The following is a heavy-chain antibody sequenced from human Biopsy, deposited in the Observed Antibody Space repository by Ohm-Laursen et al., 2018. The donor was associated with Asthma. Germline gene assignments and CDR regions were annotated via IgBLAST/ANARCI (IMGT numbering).Heavy chain of an antibody. CDR1: GFTFGDYC. CDR3: ERNGKGGRNEKEEHEQR. CDR2: IKHDGSEK. Sequence: SLRLSCSASGFTFGDYCMSWVRQVPGQGLEWVANIKHDGSEKNHVDSLKGRLTISRDNAKNLLFLQMNSLRAEETDVYYCERNGKGGRNEKEEHEQRGGQGTLVTVSS. J-gene: IGHJ1*01. D-gene: IGHD1/OR15-1a*01. V-gene: IGHV3-7*01.